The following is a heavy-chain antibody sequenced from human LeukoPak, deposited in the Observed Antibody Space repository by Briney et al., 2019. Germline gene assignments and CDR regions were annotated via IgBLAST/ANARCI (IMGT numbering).Heavy chain of an antibody. CDR3: ARDIYSSSWYIDY. V-gene: IGHV3-30*03. J-gene: IGHJ4*02. CDR1: GFTFSSYG. Sequence: GGSLRLSCAASGFTFSSYGMHWVRQAPGKGLDWVAVISYDGSDEYYADSVKGRFTISRDNSKNTLYLQMSSLRAEDTAVYYCARDIYSSSWYIDYWGQGTLVTVSS. CDR2: ISYDGSDE. D-gene: IGHD6-13*01.